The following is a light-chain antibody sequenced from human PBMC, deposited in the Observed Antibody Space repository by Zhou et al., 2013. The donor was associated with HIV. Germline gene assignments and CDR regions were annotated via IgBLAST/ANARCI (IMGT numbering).Light chain of an antibody. CDR2: KGS. V-gene: IGKV1-5*03. CDR3: QQTNSYPLS. Sequence: DIQMTQSPSTLSASVGDTVTITCRASQTISNSLAWYQQKPGKAPKLLIYKGSTLESGVPSRFSGSGSGTEFTLTISSLQPDDFATYYCQQTNSYPLSFGGGTKVEIK. CDR1: QTISNS. J-gene: IGKJ4*01.